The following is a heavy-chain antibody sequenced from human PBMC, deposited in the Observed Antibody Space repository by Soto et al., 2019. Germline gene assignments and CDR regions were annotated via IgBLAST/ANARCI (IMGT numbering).Heavy chain of an antibody. CDR1: GGSISSGGYY. J-gene: IGHJ3*02. V-gene: IGHV4-31*03. D-gene: IGHD3-3*01. CDR2: IYYSGST. CDR3: ARASYYDFCSGYYTGVDAYDI. Sequence: QVQLQETGPGLVKPSQTLSLTCTVSGGSISSGGYYWSWIRQHPGKGLEWIGYIYYSGSTYYNPSLKSRVTISVDTSKNQISLKLSSVTAADTAVYYCARASYYDFCSGYYTGVDAYDIWGQGTMVTVSS.